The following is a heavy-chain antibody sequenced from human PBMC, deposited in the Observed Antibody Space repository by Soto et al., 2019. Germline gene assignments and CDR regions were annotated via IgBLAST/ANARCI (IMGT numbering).Heavy chain of an antibody. D-gene: IGHD2-2*01. CDR1: GYSFTSYW. CDR2: IDPSDSYT. Sequence: HGESLKISCKGSGYSFTSYWISWVRQMPGKGLERMGRIDPSDSYTNYSPSFQGHVTISADKSISTAYLQWSSLKASDTAMYYCARHGVVPAARDDGYYYGMDVWGQGTTVTVSS. V-gene: IGHV5-10-1*01. J-gene: IGHJ6*02. CDR3: ARHGVVPAARDDGYYYGMDV.